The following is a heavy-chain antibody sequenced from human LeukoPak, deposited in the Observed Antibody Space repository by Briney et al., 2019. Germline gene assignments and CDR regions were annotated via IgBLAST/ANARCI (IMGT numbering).Heavy chain of an antibody. CDR3: ARVSMRIRGARRFDP. CDR2: INPSGGST. CDR1: GYTFTSYY. D-gene: IGHD3-10*01. Sequence: ASVKVSCKASGYTFTSYYMHWVRQAPGQGLEWMGIINPSGGSTSYAQKFQGRVTMTRNTSIDTAYLELSSLRSEDTAVYYCARVSMRIRGARRFDPWGQGTLVTVSS. J-gene: IGHJ5*02. V-gene: IGHV1-46*01.